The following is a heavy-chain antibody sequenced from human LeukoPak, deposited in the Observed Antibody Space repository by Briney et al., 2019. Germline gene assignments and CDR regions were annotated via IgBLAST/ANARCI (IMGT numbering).Heavy chain of an antibody. CDR3: ARAGALQSLDY. CDR2: IHYSGST. CDR1: GGSISSYY. V-gene: IGHV4-59*01. Sequence: PSETLSLTCTVSGGSISSYYWSWIRQPPGKGLEWIGYIHYSGSTNYNPSLKSRVTISVDTSKNHFSLRLTSVTAADTAVYYCARAGALQSLDYWGQGTLVTVSS. J-gene: IGHJ4*02. D-gene: IGHD4-11*01.